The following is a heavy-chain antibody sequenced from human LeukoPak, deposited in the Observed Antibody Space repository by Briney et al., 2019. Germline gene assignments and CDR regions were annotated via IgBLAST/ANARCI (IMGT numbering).Heavy chain of an antibody. V-gene: IGHV4-59*01. J-gene: IGHJ5*02. Sequence: PSETLSLTCTVSGGSISYYYWTWIRQSPGKGLEWIGQIYYTGSTYYNPSLGRRVTISLDTSRIQFSLILTSVTAADTAVYYCARGGTYNDILSFDPWGQGTLATVSS. CDR3: ARGGTYNDILSFDP. D-gene: IGHD3-9*01. CDR1: GGSISYYY. CDR2: IYYTGST.